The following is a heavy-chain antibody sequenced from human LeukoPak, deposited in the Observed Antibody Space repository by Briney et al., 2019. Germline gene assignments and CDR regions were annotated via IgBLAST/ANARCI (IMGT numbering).Heavy chain of an antibody. CDR3: ARALTQYSSSRFPFDY. CDR2: TYYRSKWYN. CDR1: GDSVSSNSAA. Sequence: SQTLSLTCAISGDSVSSNSAAWNWIRQSPSRGLEWLGRTYYRSKWYNDYAVSVKSRITINPDTSKNQFSLQLNSVTPEDTAVYYCARALTQYSSSRFPFDYWGQGTLVTVSS. V-gene: IGHV6-1*01. J-gene: IGHJ4*02. D-gene: IGHD6-13*01.